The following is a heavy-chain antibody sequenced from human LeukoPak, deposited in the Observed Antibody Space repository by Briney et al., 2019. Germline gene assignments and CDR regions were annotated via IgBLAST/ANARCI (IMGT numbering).Heavy chain of an antibody. V-gene: IGHV3-7*01. CDR3: ARDATGLTN. CDR2: INTDGSGK. J-gene: IGHJ4*02. D-gene: IGHD4-11*01. Sequence: GGSLRLSCVASGFTFRGHWMNWVRQAPGQGMEWVANINTDGSGKYHVDSVQGRFTISRDNAKNSLYLQMNSLRAEDTAVYYCARDATGLTNWGQGTLVTVSS. CDR1: GFTFRGHW.